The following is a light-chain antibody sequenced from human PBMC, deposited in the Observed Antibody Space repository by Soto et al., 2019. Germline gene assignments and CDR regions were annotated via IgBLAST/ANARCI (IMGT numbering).Light chain of an antibody. CDR2: ANS. J-gene: IGLJ1*01. CDR1: NSNIGAGYD. V-gene: IGLV1-40*01. Sequence: QSVLTQPPSVSGAPGQRVTISCTGSNSNIGAGYDVHWYQQLPGRAPKLLIYANSNRPSGVPDRFSGSRSGTSASLAITGLQAEDEADYSCRSYDSSLSGFYVFGTGTKVTVL. CDR3: RSYDSSLSGFYV.